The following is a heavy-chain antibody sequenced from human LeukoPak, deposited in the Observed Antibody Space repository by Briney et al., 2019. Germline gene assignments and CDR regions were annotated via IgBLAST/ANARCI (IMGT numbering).Heavy chain of an antibody. CDR2: INHSGST. D-gene: IGHD3-3*01. CDR1: GGSFSGYY. CDR3: ARGKIFGVDTPYYFDY. V-gene: IGHV4-34*01. J-gene: IGHJ4*02. Sequence: SETLSLTCAVYGGSFSGYYWSWIRQPPGKGLEWIGEINHSGSTDYNPSLKSRVTISVDTSKSQFSLKLSSVTAADTAVYYCARGKIFGVDTPYYFDYWGQGTLVTVSS.